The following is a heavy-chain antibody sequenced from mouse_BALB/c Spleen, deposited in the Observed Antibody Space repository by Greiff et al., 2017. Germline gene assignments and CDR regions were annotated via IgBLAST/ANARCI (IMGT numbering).Heavy chain of an antibody. D-gene: IGHD1-1*01. CDR1: GFTFSSYW. CDR2: IRLKSDNYAT. Sequence: EVQRVESGGGLVQPGGSMKLSCVASGFTFSSYWMSWVRQSPEKGLEWVAEIRLKSDNYATHYAESVKGKFTISRDDSKSRLYLQMNSLRAEDTGIYYCITTMDYWGQGTSVTVSS. J-gene: IGHJ4*01. V-gene: IGHV6-6*02. CDR3: ITTMDY.